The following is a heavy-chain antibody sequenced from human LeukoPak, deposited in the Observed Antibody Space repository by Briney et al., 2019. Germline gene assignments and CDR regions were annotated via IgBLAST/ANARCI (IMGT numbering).Heavy chain of an antibody. D-gene: IGHD6-19*01. CDR2: ISGDGGST. CDR1: GFTFDDYA. CDR3: AKDSSGWPPNAFDI. Sequence: GGSLRLSCAASGFTFDDYAMDWVRQAPGKGLEWVSLISGDGGSTYYADSVKGRFTISRDNSKNSLYLQMNSLRTEDTALYYCAKDSSGWPPNAFDIWGQGTMVTVSS. J-gene: IGHJ3*02. V-gene: IGHV3-43*02.